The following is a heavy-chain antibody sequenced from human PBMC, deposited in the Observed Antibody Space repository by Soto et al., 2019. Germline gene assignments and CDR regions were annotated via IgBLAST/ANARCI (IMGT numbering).Heavy chain of an antibody. Sequence: ASVKVSCKASGYSFTGYYLHWVRQAPGQGLEWMGWINPKNGVTKYGQKFQGRLTMTRDTSTSTAYMELSRLQSDDTAVYYCATEGLIAAPPPYNWFDPWGQGVLVTVSS. CDR3: ATEGLIAAPPPYNWFDP. V-gene: IGHV1-2*02. J-gene: IGHJ5*02. D-gene: IGHD2-21*01. CDR1: GYSFTGYY. CDR2: INPKNGVT.